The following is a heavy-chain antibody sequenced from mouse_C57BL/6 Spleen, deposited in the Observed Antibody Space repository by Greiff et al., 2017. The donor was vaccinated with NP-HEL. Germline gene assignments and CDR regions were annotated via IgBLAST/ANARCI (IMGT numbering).Heavy chain of an antibody. D-gene: IGHD1-1*01. CDR3: AREEGYYGSSYGWYFDV. Sequence: EVKLEESGPGLVKPSQSLSLTCSVTGYSITSGYYWNWIRQFPGNKLEWMGYISYDGSNNYNPSLKNRISITRDTSKNQFFLKLNSVTTEDTATYYCAREEGYYGSSYGWYFDVWGTGTTVTVSS. V-gene: IGHV3-6*01. J-gene: IGHJ1*03. CDR2: ISYDGSN. CDR1: GYSITSGYY.